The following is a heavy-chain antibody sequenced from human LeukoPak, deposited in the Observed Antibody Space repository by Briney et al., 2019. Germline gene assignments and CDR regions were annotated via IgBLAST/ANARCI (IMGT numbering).Heavy chain of an antibody. CDR1: GGSMSSHY. J-gene: IGHJ2*01. D-gene: IGHD3-9*01. CDR3: ARRGLTGYHYWYFDL. Sequence: PSETLSLTCTVSGGSMSSHYWSWIRQPPGKGLEWIGYIYYSGSTNYNPSLKSRVTISVDTSKNQFSLKLSSVTAADTAVYYCARRGLTGYHYWYFDLWGRGTLVTVSS. CDR2: IYYSGST. V-gene: IGHV4-59*11.